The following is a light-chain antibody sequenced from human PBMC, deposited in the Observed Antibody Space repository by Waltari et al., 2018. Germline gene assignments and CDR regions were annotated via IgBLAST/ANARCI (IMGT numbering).Light chain of an antibody. J-gene: IGKJ3*01. CDR2: DAS. CDR1: QDISKY. Sequence: DIQMTQSQSSLSASVGDRVTITCQASQDISKYLNWYQQKPGKAPQLLIYDASNLESGVPSRFSGSGSGTDFTFTISSLQAADIATYYCQQYDNLPLTFGPGTKVDI. V-gene: IGKV1-33*01. CDR3: QQYDNLPLT.